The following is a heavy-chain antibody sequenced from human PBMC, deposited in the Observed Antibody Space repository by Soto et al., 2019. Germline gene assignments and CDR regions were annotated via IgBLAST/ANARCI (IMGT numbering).Heavy chain of an antibody. CDR1: GFTFSSYA. CDR3: AKGRGSDSLAILHY. CDR2: IGGGGDYT. Sequence: EVQLLESGGGLVQPGGSLRLSCAAFGFTFSSYARSWVRQAPGKGLEWVSGIGGGGDYTYYADSVKGRFSVSKDNSKNTLYLQMNSLRPEDTAIYYCAKGRGSDSLAILHYWGQGTLVTVSS. D-gene: IGHD2-21*01. V-gene: IGHV3-23*01. J-gene: IGHJ4*02.